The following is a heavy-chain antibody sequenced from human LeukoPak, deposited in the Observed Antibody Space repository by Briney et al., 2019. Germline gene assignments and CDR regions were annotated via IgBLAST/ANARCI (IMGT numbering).Heavy chain of an antibody. J-gene: IGHJ3*02. D-gene: IGHD3-22*01. Sequence: GASVKVSCKASEYTFTGYYMHWVRQAPGQGLEWMGWINPNSGGTNHAQKFQGRVTMTRDTSISTAYMELSRLRSDDTAVYYCAREESDYYDRTAPLDIWGQGTMVTVSS. CDR2: INPNSGGT. CDR3: AREESDYYDRTAPLDI. CDR1: EYTFTGYY. V-gene: IGHV1-2*02.